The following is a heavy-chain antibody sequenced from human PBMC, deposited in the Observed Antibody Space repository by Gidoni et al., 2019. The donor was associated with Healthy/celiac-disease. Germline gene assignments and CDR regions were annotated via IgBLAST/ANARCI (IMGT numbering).Heavy chain of an antibody. CDR2: IYSSGST. V-gene: IGHV4-59*01. J-gene: IGHJ4*02. D-gene: IGHD3-16*02. Sequence: QVQLQGSGPGLVQPSETLSLTCTGPGGPLCSAYRSWIRQPPAKGLGWIGYIYSSGSTNDNPSLKSRVTISVDTSKNQFSLKLSSVTAADTAVYYCARGPQCDYVWGSYRPFDYWGQGTLVTVSS. CDR1: GGPLCSAY. CDR3: ARGPQCDYVWGSYRPFDY.